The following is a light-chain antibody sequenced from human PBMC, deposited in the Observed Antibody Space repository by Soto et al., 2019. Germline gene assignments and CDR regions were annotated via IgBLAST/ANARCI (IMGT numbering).Light chain of an antibody. J-gene: IGLJ1*01. CDR1: SSDVGGYNY. V-gene: IGLV2-8*01. CDR3: SSFAGNNIYV. Sequence: QSVLTQPPSASGSPGQSVTISCTGTSSDVGGYNYVSWYQQHPGKAPKLMIHEVSKRPSGVPDRFSGSKSGNTASLTVSGLQAEDEADYYCSSFAGNNIYVFGNGTKGTV. CDR2: EVS.